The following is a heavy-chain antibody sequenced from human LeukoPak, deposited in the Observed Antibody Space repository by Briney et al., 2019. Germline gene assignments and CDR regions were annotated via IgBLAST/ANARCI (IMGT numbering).Heavy chain of an antibody. D-gene: IGHD3-16*02. Sequence: GGSLRLSCVASGFTFSIYWMSWVRQAPGKGLEWVSSISGSGGITYHADSLKGRFTISRDNSKNTLFLQMNSLRAEDTAVYYCAKNTISGGHYQYYMDVWGKGTTVTVSS. CDR3: AKNTISGGHYQYYMDV. CDR2: ISGSGGIT. J-gene: IGHJ6*03. CDR1: GFTFSIYW. V-gene: IGHV3-23*01.